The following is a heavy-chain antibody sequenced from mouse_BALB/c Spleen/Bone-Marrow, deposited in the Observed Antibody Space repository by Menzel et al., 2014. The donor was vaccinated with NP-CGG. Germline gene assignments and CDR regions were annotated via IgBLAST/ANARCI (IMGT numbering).Heavy chain of an antibody. CDR1: GYSFTGYF. D-gene: IGHD2-1*01. Sequence: VQLKQSGPELVKPGASVKISCKPSGYSFTGYFIPWVKQSHVKSLEWIGHINPYNGATNYNQNFKDKASLTVDKSSSTAYMELHSLTSGDSAVYYCARRRGNYEVDYWGQGTSVTVSS. CDR2: INPYNGAT. J-gene: IGHJ4*01. CDR3: ARRRGNYEVDY. V-gene: IGHV1-31*01.